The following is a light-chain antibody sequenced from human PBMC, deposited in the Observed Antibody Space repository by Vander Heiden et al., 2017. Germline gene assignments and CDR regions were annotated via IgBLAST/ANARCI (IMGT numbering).Light chain of an antibody. CDR2: TLS. Sequence: DLLMTQTPRSLPVTPGEPAPIPCRSSQSLLDSDEANTYLDWYLQKSWQSPQLLIYTLSYRASGVPDRLSRSGSGTDFTLKISRGEAEDVGVYYCMQHIEFAPYTFGQWTKLEIK. V-gene: IGKV2-40*01. CDR3: MQHIEFAPYT. CDR1: QSLLDSDEANTY. J-gene: IGKJ2*01.